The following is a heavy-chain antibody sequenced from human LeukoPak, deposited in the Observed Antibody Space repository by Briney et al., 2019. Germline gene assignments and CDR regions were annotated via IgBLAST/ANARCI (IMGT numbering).Heavy chain of an antibody. J-gene: IGHJ1*01. CDR2: IYYSGST. D-gene: IGHD3-10*01. Sequence: SETLSLTCTVSGGSISSSSYYWGWIYQPPGKGLEWIGYIYYSGSTNYNPSLKSRVTISVDTSKNQFSLKLSSVTAADTAVYYCAGFGSVAEYFQHWGQGTLVTVSS. CDR1: GGSISSSSYY. CDR3: AGFGSVAEYFQH. V-gene: IGHV4-39*07.